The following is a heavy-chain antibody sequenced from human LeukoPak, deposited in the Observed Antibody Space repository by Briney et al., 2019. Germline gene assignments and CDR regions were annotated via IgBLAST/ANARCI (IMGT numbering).Heavy chain of an antibody. Sequence: GGSLRLSCAASGFTFDDYGMSWVRQAPGKGLEWVSVIYSGGSTYYADSVKGRFTISRDNSKNTLYLQMNSLRAEDTAVYYCARDSAPNYFGFDYWGQGTLVTVSS. V-gene: IGHV3-66*01. CDR3: ARDSAPNYFGFDY. CDR1: GFTFDDYG. D-gene: IGHD3-10*01. CDR2: IYSGGST. J-gene: IGHJ4*02.